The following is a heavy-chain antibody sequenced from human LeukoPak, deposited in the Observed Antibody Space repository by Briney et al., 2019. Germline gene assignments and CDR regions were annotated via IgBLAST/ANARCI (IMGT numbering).Heavy chain of an antibody. D-gene: IGHD1-26*01. CDR1: GFTFYNYN. CDR2: ISSTSGYI. V-gene: IGHV3-21*01. Sequence: TGGSLRLSCAASGFTFYNYNMNWVRQAPGKGLEWVSSISSTSGYIYYADSVKGRFTISRDNAKNSLYLQMNSLRAEDTAVYYCARAGWELPGAFDIWGQGTMVTVSS. J-gene: IGHJ3*02. CDR3: ARAGWELPGAFDI.